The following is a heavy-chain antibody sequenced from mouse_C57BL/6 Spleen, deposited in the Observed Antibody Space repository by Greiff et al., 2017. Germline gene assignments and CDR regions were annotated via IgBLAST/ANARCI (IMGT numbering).Heavy chain of an antibody. V-gene: IGHV1-39*01. CDR2: INPNYGTT. CDR1: GYTFTDYN. Sequence: EVQLQQSGPELVKPGASVKISCKASGYTFTDYNMNWVKQSNGKSLEWIGVINPNYGTTSYNQKFKGKATLTVDQSSSTAYMQLNSLTSEDSAVYYCAYYYGSSYEDFDYWGQGTTLTVSS. J-gene: IGHJ2*01. CDR3: AYYYGSSYEDFDY. D-gene: IGHD1-1*01.